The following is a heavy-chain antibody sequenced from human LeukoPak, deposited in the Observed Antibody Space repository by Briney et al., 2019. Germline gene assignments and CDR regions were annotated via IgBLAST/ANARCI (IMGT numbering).Heavy chain of an antibody. V-gene: IGHV1-46*01. Sequence: ASVKVSCKASGYTFTSYYMHWVRQAPGQGLEWMGIINPSGGSTSYAQKFQGRVTMTRDTSTSTVYMELSSLRSEGTAVYYCARDRAGDSSGYYRSLRYFDLWGRGTLVTVSS. CDR2: INPSGGST. CDR3: ARDRAGDSSGYYRSLRYFDL. J-gene: IGHJ2*01. CDR1: GYTFTSYY. D-gene: IGHD3-22*01.